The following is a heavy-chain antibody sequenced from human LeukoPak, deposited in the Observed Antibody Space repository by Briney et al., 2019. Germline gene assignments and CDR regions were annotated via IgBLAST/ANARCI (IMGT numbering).Heavy chain of an antibody. CDR3: AKQLGYCSDGSCYFPY. V-gene: IGHV3-23*01. Sequence: GGSLRLSCAASGFTSSSSAMSWVRQAPGKGLEWVSTISNNGGYTYYADSVQGRFTISRDNSKSTLCLQMNSLRAEDTAVYYCAKQLGYCSDGSCYFPYWGQGTLVTVSS. D-gene: IGHD2-15*01. CDR2: ISNNGGYT. J-gene: IGHJ4*02. CDR1: GFTSSSSA.